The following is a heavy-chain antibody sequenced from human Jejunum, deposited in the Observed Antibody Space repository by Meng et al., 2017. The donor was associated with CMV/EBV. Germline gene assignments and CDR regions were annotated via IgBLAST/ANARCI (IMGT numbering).Heavy chain of an antibody. Sequence: AASGFPSGAFWLMWVRQAPGKGLEWVANIKPDGSEPSYVDSVKGRFTISRDNAKNSLYLQMNSLRAEDTAVYYCARVFKGGNYFDYWGQGTQVTVSS. D-gene: IGHD1-26*01. J-gene: IGHJ4*02. CDR1: GFPSGAFW. CDR2: IKPDGSEP. CDR3: ARVFKGGNYFDY. V-gene: IGHV3-7*01.